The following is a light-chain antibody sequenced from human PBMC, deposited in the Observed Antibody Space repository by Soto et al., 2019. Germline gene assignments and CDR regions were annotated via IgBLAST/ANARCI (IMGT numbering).Light chain of an antibody. V-gene: IGKV1-5*03. Sequence: IQMTQSPSTLSGSVGDRVTITCRASQTISSWLAWYQQKPGKAPKLLIYKASTLKSGVPSRFSGSGSGTEFTLTISSLQPDDFATYYCQQYNSDWKFGQGTKVDIK. CDR2: KAS. CDR1: QTISSW. J-gene: IGKJ1*01. CDR3: QQYNSDWK.